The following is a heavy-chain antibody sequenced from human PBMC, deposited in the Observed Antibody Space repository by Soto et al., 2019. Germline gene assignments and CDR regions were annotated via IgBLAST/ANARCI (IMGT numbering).Heavy chain of an antibody. V-gene: IGHV4-31*03. Sequence: SETLSLTCTVSGGSISSGGYYWSWIRQHPGKGLEWIGYIYYSGSTYYNPSLKSRVTISVDTSKNQFSLNLSSVTAADTAVYYCARAGHSSSSEGANWFDPWGQGTLVTVS. CDR1: GGSISSGGYY. CDR2: IYYSGST. CDR3: ARAGHSSSSEGANWFDP. J-gene: IGHJ5*02. D-gene: IGHD6-6*01.